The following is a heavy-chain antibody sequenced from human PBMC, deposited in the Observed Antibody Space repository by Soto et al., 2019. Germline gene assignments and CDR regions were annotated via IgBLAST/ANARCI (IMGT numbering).Heavy chain of an antibody. D-gene: IGHD1-26*01. V-gene: IGHV1-69*01. CDR3: ARFVKFHREDRWEASCTHGLDV. Sequence: QVQLVQSGPEVKKPGSSVKVSCEASGGTFKKFAISWVRQAPGQGLEWMGGTLPFLGSSKYPQKFQGRVTIAADEYATTTYMKLTGLTSEDTAVYYCARFVKFHREDRWEASCTHGLDVWGQGTTVTVSS. CDR1: GGTFKKFA. J-gene: IGHJ6*02. CDR2: TLPFLGSS.